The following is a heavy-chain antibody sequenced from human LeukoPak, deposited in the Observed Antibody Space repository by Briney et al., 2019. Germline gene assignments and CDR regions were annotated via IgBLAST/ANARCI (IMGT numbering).Heavy chain of an antibody. D-gene: IGHD1-26*01. CDR1: DGSINSYY. Sequence: SETLSLTCSVSDGSINSYYWNWIRRPPGKGLEWIGYIYYNGNTNYSPSLKSRVTMSVDTSKNLLSLKVSSVTAADTAVYYCARGRSNYYGMDVWGQGTTVTVSS. J-gene: IGHJ6*02. V-gene: IGHV4-59*01. CDR2: IYYNGNT. CDR3: ARGRSNYYGMDV.